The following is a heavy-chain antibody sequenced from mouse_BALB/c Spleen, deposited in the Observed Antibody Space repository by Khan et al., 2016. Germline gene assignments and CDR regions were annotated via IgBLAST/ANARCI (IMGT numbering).Heavy chain of an antibody. J-gene: IGHJ4*01. Sequence: EVKLLESGGGLVQPGGSLNLSCAASGFDFSRYWMSWARQAPGKGQEWIGEINPGSSTINYTPSLKDKFIISRDNANNTLYLQMSKVRSEDTALDYCARLLWLRAMDYWGQGTSVTVSS. CDR2: INPGSSTI. V-gene: IGHV4-2*02. CDR3: ARLLWLRAMDY. CDR1: GFDFSRYW. D-gene: IGHD2-2*01.